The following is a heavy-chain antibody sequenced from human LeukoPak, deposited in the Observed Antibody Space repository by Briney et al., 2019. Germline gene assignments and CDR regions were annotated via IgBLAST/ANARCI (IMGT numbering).Heavy chain of an antibody. V-gene: IGHV4-59*04. CDR1: GGSISSYY. Sequence: SETLSLTCTVSGGSISSYYWSWIRQPPGKGLEWIGSIDYSGSTYYNPSLKSRVTISVDTSKNQFSLKLSSVSAADTAIYYCASSIAAAEYFQHWGQGTLVAVSS. CDR3: ASSIAAAEYFQH. D-gene: IGHD6-13*01. J-gene: IGHJ1*01. CDR2: IDYSGST.